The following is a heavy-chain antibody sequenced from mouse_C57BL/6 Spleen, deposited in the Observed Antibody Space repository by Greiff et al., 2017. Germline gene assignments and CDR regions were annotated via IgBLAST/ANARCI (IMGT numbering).Heavy chain of an antibody. V-gene: IGHV5-9*01. CDR2: ISGGGGNT. D-gene: IGHD2-2*01. CDR1: GFTFSSYT. J-gene: IGHJ1*03. Sequence: EVQRVESGGGLVKPGGSLKLSCAASGFTFSSYTMSWVRQTPEKRLEWVATISGGGGNTYYPDSVKGRFTISRDNAKNTLYLQMSRLRSEDTALYYCARPTMVKNWYFDVWGTGTTVTVSS. CDR3: ARPTMVKNWYFDV.